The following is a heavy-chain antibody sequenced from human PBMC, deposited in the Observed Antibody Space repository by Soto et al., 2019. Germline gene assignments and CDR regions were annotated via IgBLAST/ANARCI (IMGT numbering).Heavy chain of an antibody. CDR1: GRSFSGYY. CDR3: AGDLHDGDFGAARY. CDR2: INHSGST. V-gene: IGHV4-34*02. Sequence: QVQLQQWGAGLLKPSETLSLTCAVYGRSFSGYYWRWIRQPPGKGLEWIGEINHSGSTNYIPSRKSRVTMSVDTSKNQFSLKLSSVTAADTAVYYCAGDLHDGDFGAARYWGQGTLVTVSS. D-gene: IGHD4-17*01. J-gene: IGHJ4*02.